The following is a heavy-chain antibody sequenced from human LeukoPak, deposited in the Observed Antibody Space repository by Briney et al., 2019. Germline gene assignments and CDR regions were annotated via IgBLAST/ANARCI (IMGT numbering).Heavy chain of an antibody. D-gene: IGHD3-22*01. CDR2: IRHDGSYQ. J-gene: IGHJ4*02. CDR3: AKNRDSSDYPRDFDY. V-gene: IGHV3-30*02. CDR1: RFTFSSYG. Sequence: PGGSLRRSCAASRFTFSSYGMHWVRQTPGKGLEGVAFIRHDGSYQQYADSVKGRFTVSRDNSKDTVYLQMNSLRTEDTAVYYCAKNRDSSDYPRDFDYWGQGSLVTVSS.